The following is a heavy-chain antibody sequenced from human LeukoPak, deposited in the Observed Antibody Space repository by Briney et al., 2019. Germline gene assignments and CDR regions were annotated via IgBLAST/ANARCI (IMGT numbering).Heavy chain of an antibody. V-gene: IGHV3-30-3*01. J-gene: IGHJ4*02. CDR3: ARGQVRGVIN. D-gene: IGHD3-10*01. CDR1: GFTFSSYA. CDR2: ISYDGSNK. Sequence: GGSLRLSCAASGFTFSSYAMHWVRQAPGKGLEWVAVISYDGSNKYYADSVKGRFTISRDNSKNTLYLKMNSLRAEDTAVYYCARGQVRGVINWGQGTLVTVSS.